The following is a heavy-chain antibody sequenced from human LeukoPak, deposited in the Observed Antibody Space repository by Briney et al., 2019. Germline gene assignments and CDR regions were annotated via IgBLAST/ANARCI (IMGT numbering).Heavy chain of an antibody. J-gene: IGHJ1*01. Sequence: GGSLRLSCAASGFTFSSYAMHWVRQAPGKGLEWVAVISYDGSNKYYADSVKGRFTVSRDTSKNTLYLQMNSLRAEDTAVYYCARDDDTTGHYSYFQHWGQGTLVTVSS. D-gene: IGHD3-22*01. CDR1: GFTFSSYA. CDR3: ARDDDTTGHYSYFQH. CDR2: ISYDGSNK. V-gene: IGHV3-30*04.